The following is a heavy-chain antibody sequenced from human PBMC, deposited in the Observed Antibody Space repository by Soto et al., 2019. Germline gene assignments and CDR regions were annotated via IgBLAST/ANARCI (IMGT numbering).Heavy chain of an antibody. CDR2: SSPRGDTI. Sequence: GGSLRLACVASGFSLANYPMNWVRQTPGKGLEWISYSSPRGDTIYYADSVEGRFTISRDNARNSLSLHMSSLRDEDSALYYCAKGPHTNVGWPYYFESWGQGVPVTVSS. J-gene: IGHJ4*02. CDR1: GFSLANYP. D-gene: IGHD6-19*01. V-gene: IGHV3-48*02. CDR3: AKGPHTNVGWPYYFES.